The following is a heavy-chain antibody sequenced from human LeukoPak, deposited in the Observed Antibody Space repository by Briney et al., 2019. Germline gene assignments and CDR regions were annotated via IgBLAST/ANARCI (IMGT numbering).Heavy chain of an antibody. CDR1: GGTFISYA. D-gene: IGHD5-18*01. Sequence: GASVKVSCKASGGTFISYAISWVRQAPGQGLEWMGGIIPIFGTANYAQKFQGRVTITADESTSTAYMELSSLRSEDTAVYYCARGPAWGYSSPYYFDYWGQGTLVTVSS. V-gene: IGHV1-69*13. CDR3: ARGPAWGYSSPYYFDY. J-gene: IGHJ4*02. CDR2: IIPIFGTA.